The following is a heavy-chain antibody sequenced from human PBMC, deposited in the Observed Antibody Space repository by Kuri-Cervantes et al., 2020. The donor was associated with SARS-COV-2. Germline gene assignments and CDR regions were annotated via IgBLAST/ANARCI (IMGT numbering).Heavy chain of an antibody. CDR2: IKSKTDGGTT. J-gene: IGHJ6*03. Sequence: SLVLPLAASGWTFSNAWMRWVRQAPGKGLEWVGRIKSKTDGGTTDYAAPVKGRFTISRDDSKNTLYLQMNSLKTEDTAVYYCTTLVVPDYFYYSYMDVWGKGTTVTVSS. D-gene: IGHD2-2*01. CDR1: GWTFSNAW. V-gene: IGHV3-15*01. CDR3: TTLVVPDYFYYSYMDV.